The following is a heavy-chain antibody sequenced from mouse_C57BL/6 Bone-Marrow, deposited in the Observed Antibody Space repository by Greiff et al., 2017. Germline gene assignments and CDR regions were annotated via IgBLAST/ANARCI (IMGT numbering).Heavy chain of an antibody. CDR1: GYTFTSYW. Sequence: QVQLQQPGAELVMPGASVKLSCKASGYTFTSYWMHWVKQRPGQGLEWIGEIDPSDSYTNYNQKFKGKSTLTVDKSSSTAYMQLSSLTSEDSAVYYFARERLPSRAWFAYWGQGTLVTVSA. J-gene: IGHJ3*01. D-gene: IGHD1-2*01. CDR2: IDPSDSYT. CDR3: ARERLPSRAWFAY. V-gene: IGHV1-69*01.